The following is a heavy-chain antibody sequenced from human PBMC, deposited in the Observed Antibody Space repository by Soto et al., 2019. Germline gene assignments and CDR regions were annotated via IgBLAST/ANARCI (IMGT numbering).Heavy chain of an antibody. D-gene: IGHD1-7*01. CDR2: ISSSSTNT. CDR3: ARGTKGGSPPL. CDR1: GFAFSNYS. Sequence: GSLRLSCAGSGFAFSNYSMNWVRQAPGKGLEWVSYISSSSTNTYYAASVRGRFTISRDNAKNSLYLRMNSLKDEDTAVYYCARGTKGGSPPLWGQGTLVTVSS. V-gene: IGHV3-48*02. J-gene: IGHJ4*02.